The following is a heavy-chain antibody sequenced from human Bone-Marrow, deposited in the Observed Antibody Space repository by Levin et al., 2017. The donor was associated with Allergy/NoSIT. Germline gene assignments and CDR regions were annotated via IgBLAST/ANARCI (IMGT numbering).Heavy chain of an antibody. J-gene: IGHJ6*03. CDR1: GGSISSYY. Sequence: NASETLSLTCTVSGGSISSYYWSWIRQPPGKGLEWIGYIYYSGSTNYNPSLKSRVTISVDTSKNQFSLKLSSVTAADTAVYYCARVSLYSSGGGPFQYYYYMDVWGKGTTVTVSS. V-gene: IGHV4-59*08. CDR3: ARVSLYSSGGGPFQYYYYMDV. CDR2: IYYSGST. D-gene: IGHD6-19*01.